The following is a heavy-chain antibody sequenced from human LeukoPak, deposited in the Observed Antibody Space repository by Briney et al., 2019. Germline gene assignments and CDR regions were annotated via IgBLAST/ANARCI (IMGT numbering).Heavy chain of an antibody. J-gene: IGHJ4*02. CDR1: GGXISSYY. Sequence: SETLSLTCTVSGGXISSYYWSWIRQPAGKGLEWIGGVYTSGSTNYNPSLKSRVTMSVDTSKNQFSLKLSSVTAADTAVYYCARETPNYYYDSSGPMLGVDYWGQGTLVTVSS. V-gene: IGHV4-4*07. D-gene: IGHD3-22*01. CDR2: VYTSGST. CDR3: ARETPNYYYDSSGPMLGVDY.